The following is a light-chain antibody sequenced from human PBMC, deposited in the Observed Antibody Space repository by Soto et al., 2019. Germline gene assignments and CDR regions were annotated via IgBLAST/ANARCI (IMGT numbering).Light chain of an antibody. V-gene: IGLV2-14*01. CDR1: SSDVGGYNY. J-gene: IGLJ2*01. Sequence: QSALTQPASVSGSPGQSITISCTGTSSDVGGYNYVSWYQQHPGKAPKLMIYVVTNRPSGVSNRFSASKSGNTASLTISGLQAEDEADYYCNSYTTSSTLVFGGGTKLTVL. CDR3: NSYTTSSTLV. CDR2: VVT.